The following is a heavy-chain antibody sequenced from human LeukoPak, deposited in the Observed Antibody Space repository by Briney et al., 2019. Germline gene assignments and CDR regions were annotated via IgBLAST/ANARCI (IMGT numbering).Heavy chain of an antibody. CDR3: ARIPIIDAYYFDY. V-gene: IGHV5-51*01. CDR2: IYPGDSDT. Sequence: GESLKISCKGSGYSFTSYWIGWVRQMPGKGLECMGIIYPGDSDTRYSPSFQGQVTISADKSISTAYLQWSSLKASDTAMYYCARIPIIDAYYFDYWGQGTLVTVSS. J-gene: IGHJ4*02. CDR1: GYSFTSYW. D-gene: IGHD3-10*01.